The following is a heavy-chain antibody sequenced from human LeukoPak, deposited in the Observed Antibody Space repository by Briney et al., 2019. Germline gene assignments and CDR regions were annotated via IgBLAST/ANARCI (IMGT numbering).Heavy chain of an antibody. Sequence: GGSLRLSCTASGFTFSDYAMSWVRQAPGKGLEWVSNISGSGSGGGTYYADSVKGRFTISRDNSKNTLYLQMNSLRAEDTAVYYCAKSGLNRFDYWGQGTLVTVSS. CDR2: ISGSGSGGGT. CDR3: AKSGLNRFDY. V-gene: IGHV3-23*01. CDR1: GFTFSDYA. D-gene: IGHD2-15*01. J-gene: IGHJ4*02.